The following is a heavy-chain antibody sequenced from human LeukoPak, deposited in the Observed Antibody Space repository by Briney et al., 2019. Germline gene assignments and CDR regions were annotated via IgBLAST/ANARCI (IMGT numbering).Heavy chain of an antibody. CDR3: ARDAHYYDSSGYINWFDP. D-gene: IGHD3-22*01. Sequence: SETLSLTCAVYGGSFSGYYWSWIRQPPGKGLEWIGEINHSGSTNYNPSLKSRVTISVDTSKNQFSLKLSSVTAADTAVYYCARDAHYYDSSGYINWFDPWGQGTLVTVSS. V-gene: IGHV4-34*01. CDR1: GGSFSGYY. J-gene: IGHJ5*02. CDR2: INHSGST.